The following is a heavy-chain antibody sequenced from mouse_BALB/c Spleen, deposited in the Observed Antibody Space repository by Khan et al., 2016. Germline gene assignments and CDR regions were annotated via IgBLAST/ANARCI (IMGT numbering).Heavy chain of an antibody. CDR1: GYTSTDYA. CDR2: ISTYYGDA. D-gene: IGHD2-14*01. CDR3: ARLYDGLYYAMDY. Sequence: QVQLQQSGAELVRPGVSVKISCKGSGYTSTDYAMHWVKQSHAKSLEWIGVISTYYGDASYNQKFKGKATMTVDKSSSTAYMELARLTSEDSAIYYCARLYDGLYYAMDYWGQGTSVTVSS. J-gene: IGHJ4*01. V-gene: IGHV1S137*01.